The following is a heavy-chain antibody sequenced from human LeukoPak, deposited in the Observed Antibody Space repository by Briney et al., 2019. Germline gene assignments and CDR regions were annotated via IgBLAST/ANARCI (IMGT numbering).Heavy chain of an antibody. CDR1: GFTFSDYW. Sequence: LTGGSLRLSCTASGFTFSDYWMTWVRQAPGKGPECVANIKQDGSQRYYVDSVRGRFTISRDNAKNSLFLQMNGLRAEDTAVYYCARRGGSSSRRSPIDYWGQGTLVTVSS. V-gene: IGHV3-7*01. D-gene: IGHD6-6*01. CDR2: IKQDGSQR. CDR3: ARRGGSSSRRSPIDY. J-gene: IGHJ4*02.